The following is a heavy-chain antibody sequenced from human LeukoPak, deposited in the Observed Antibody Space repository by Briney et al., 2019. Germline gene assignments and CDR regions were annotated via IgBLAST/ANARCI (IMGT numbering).Heavy chain of an antibody. J-gene: IGHJ3*02. Sequence: GASVKVSCKVSGYTLTELSMHWVRQAPGKGLEWMGGFDPEDGETIYAQKFQGRVTMTEDTSTDTAYMELSSLRSEDTAVYCCATDGSYYDSSGYYFRLGAFDIWGQGTMVAVSS. V-gene: IGHV1-24*01. CDR1: GYTLTELS. D-gene: IGHD3-22*01. CDR2: FDPEDGET. CDR3: ATDGSYYDSSGYYFRLGAFDI.